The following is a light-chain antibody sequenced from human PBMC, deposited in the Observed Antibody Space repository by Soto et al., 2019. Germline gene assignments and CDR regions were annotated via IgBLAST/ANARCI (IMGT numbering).Light chain of an antibody. CDR2: VNSDGSH. Sequence: QLVLTQSPSASASLGASVKLTCTLSSGHSRYAIAWHQQQPEKGPRYLMKVNSDGSHNKGDGIPDRFSGSSSGAERYLTISSLQSEDEADYCCQTWRTGIRVFGGGTKLTVL. CDR1: SGHSRYA. CDR3: QTWRTGIRV. J-gene: IGLJ3*02. V-gene: IGLV4-69*01.